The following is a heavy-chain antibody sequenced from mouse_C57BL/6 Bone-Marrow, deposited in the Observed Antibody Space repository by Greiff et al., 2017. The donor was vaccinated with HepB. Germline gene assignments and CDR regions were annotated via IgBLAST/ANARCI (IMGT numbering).Heavy chain of an antibody. D-gene: IGHD2-4*01. Sequence: EVKLQESGEGLVKPGGSLKLSCAASGFTFSSYAMSWVRQTPEKRLEWVAYISSGGDYIYYADTVKGRFTISRDNARNTLYLQMSSLKSEDTAMYYCTRVLWRDYDRGFAYWGQGTLVTVSA. CDR3: TRVLWRDYDRGFAY. CDR1: GFTFSSYA. CDR2: ISSGGDYI. J-gene: IGHJ3*01. V-gene: IGHV5-9-1*02.